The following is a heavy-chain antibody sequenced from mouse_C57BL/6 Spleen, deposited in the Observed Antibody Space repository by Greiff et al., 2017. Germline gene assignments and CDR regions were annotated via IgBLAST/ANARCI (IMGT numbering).Heavy chain of an antibody. CDR1: GYTFTSYW. Sequence: VQLQQPGAELVRPGSSVKLSCKASGYTFTSYWMDWVKQRPGQGLEWIGNIYPSDSETHYNQKFKDKATLTVDKSSSTAYMQLSSLTSEDSAVYYCARDWEGCFDYWGQGTTLTVSS. V-gene: IGHV1-61*01. D-gene: IGHD3-3*01. CDR2: IYPSDSET. CDR3: ARDWEGCFDY. J-gene: IGHJ2*01.